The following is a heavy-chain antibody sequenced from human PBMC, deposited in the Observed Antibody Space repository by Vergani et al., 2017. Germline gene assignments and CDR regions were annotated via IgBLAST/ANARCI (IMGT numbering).Heavy chain of an antibody. CDR1: GGSISSYY. V-gene: IGHV4-59*08. Sequence: QVQLQESGPGLVKPSETLSLTCTVFGGSISSYYWSWIRQPPGKGLQWIGYIYYSGGTNYNPSLKSRVTISVDTSKNQFSLKLSSVTAADTAVYYCARHPGYYDSSGYYSVRSRDAFDIWGQGTMVTVSS. CDR3: ARHPGYYDSSGYYSVRSRDAFDI. D-gene: IGHD3-22*01. J-gene: IGHJ3*02. CDR2: IYYSGGT.